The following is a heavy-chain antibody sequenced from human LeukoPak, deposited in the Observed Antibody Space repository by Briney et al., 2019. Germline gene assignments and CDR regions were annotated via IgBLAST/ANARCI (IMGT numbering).Heavy chain of an antibody. D-gene: IGHD4-11*01. V-gene: IGHV1-2*02. CDR1: GYTFTGYY. CDR2: INPNSGGT. J-gene: IGHJ6*03. Sequence: ASVKVSCKASGYTFTGYYMHWVRQAPGQGLEWMGWINPNSGGTNYAQKFQGRVTMTRDTSISTAYKELSRLRSDDTAVYYCARADYSNYYYMDVWGKGTTVTVSS. CDR3: ARADYSNYYYMDV.